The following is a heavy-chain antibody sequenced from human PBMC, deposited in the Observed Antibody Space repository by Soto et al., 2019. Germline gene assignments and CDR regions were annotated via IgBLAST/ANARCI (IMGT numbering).Heavy chain of an antibody. J-gene: IGHJ5*02. CDR1: GYTFTSYA. CDR2: INAGNGNT. Sequence: ASVKVSCQASGYTFTSYAMHSVRQAPGQRLERMGWINAGNGNTKYSQKFQGRVTITRDTSASTAYMELSSLRSEDTAVYYCARVIGDWFDPWGQGTLVTVSS. V-gene: IGHV1-3*01. CDR3: ARVIGDWFDP.